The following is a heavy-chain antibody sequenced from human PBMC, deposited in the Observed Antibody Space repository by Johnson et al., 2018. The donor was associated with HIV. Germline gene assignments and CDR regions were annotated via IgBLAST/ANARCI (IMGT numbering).Heavy chain of an antibody. J-gene: IGHJ3*02. CDR3: ARPPPGYYSSSYRDAFDI. V-gene: IGHV3-20*04. D-gene: IGHD6-6*01. Sequence: VQLVESGGGVVRPGGSLRLSCAASGFTFDDYGMNWVRQAPGKGLEWVSGIDWNGDSTGYADSVMGRFTISRYNAKNSMYPQMNSLRAEDTALYYCARPPPGYYSSSYRDAFDIWGQGTMVTVSS. CDR1: GFTFDDYG. CDR2: IDWNGDST.